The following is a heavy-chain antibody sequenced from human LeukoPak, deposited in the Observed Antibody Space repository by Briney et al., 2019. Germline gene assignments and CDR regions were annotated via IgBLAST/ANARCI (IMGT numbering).Heavy chain of an antibody. V-gene: IGHV3-74*01. CDR1: GFTFSDYW. D-gene: IGHD3-10*01. Sequence: PGGSLRLSCAASGFTFSDYWMHWVRQAPGKGLVWVSRINTDGSRTNYADSVRGRFTISRDNAKNTLYLQMNSLRAEDTAVYYCATSSYYGSGSDNWGQGTLVTVSS. CDR2: INTDGSRT. CDR3: ATSSYYGSGSDN. J-gene: IGHJ4*02.